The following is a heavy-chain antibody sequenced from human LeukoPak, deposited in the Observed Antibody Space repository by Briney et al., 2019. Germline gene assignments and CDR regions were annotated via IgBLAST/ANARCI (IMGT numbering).Heavy chain of an antibody. Sequence: GGSLRLSRAASGFTFSSYAMSWVRQAPGKGLEWVSAISGSGGSTYYADSVKGRFTISRDNSKNTLYLQMNSLRAEDTAVYYCAKDGAKLEWLLYGYYFDYWGQGTLVTVSS. J-gene: IGHJ4*02. D-gene: IGHD3-3*01. CDR3: AKDGAKLEWLLYGYYFDY. V-gene: IGHV3-23*01. CDR2: ISGSGGST. CDR1: GFTFSSYA.